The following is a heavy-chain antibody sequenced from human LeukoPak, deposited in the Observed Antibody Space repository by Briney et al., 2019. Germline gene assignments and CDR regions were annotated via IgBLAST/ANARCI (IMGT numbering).Heavy chain of an antibody. Sequence: GGSLRLSCAASGFTFKSFAMSWVRQAPGKGLEWVSGIGPSGDPAYYADFVKGRFTVSRDNSKNSLFLQMNSLRVDDTAEYFCVKAFGSGSYFRLGNWGQGSLVIVSS. D-gene: IGHD3-10*01. CDR3: VKAFGSGSYFRLGN. CDR1: GFTFKSFA. J-gene: IGHJ4*02. V-gene: IGHV3-23*01. CDR2: IGPSGDPA.